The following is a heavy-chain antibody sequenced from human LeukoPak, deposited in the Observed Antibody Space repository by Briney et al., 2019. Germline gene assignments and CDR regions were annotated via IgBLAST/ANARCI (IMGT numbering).Heavy chain of an antibody. D-gene: IGHD3-16*01. CDR1: GIIFSSYV. Sequence: PGRFLVLCWAASGIIFSSYVMHLRRQAPGKGLEWVAFLRCVGSNKYYADCVEGRFTICRDNSKNAVYLQMNGLRAEDTAVYYCAKGYYFAWGQGTLVTVSS. CDR2: LRCVGSNK. J-gene: IGHJ4*02. CDR3: AKGYYFA. V-gene: IGHV3-30*02.